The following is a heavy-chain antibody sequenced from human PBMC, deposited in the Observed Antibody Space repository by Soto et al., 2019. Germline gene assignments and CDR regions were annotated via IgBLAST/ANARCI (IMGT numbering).Heavy chain of an antibody. Sequence: QVQLVQSGAEVKKPGASVKVSCKASGYTFTSYGISWVRQAPGQGLEWMGWISAYNGNTNYAQKLQGRVTMTTDTSXXTXYXXLKSLISDHTAVYSCARDEGVVVVADRYYNCRMDVWGHRTTVTVSS. J-gene: IGHJ6*01. CDR3: ARDEGVVVVADRYYNCRMDV. CDR2: ISAYNGNT. V-gene: IGHV1-18*01. D-gene: IGHD2-21*01. CDR1: GYTFTSYG.